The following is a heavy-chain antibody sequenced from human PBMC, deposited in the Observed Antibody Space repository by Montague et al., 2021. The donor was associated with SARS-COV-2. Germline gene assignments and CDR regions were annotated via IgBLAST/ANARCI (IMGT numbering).Heavy chain of an antibody. D-gene: IGHD1-1*01. V-gene: IGHV4-39*02. Sequence: SETLSLTCTVSGGSISSSSYYWGWIRQPPGKGPEWIGSIYYSGSTFYNPSLRSRVTMSVDTSKNQFSLRLSSVTAADTAVCYCAREDAGDGYFDIWGHGTLVTVSS. CDR3: AREDAGDGYFDI. J-gene: IGHJ2*01. CDR2: IYYSGST. CDR1: GGSISSSSYY.